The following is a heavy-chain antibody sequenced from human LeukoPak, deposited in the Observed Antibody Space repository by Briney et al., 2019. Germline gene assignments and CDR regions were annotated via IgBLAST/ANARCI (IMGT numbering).Heavy chain of an antibody. CDR3: ARALDYGDYFDY. V-gene: IGHV1-69*04. Sequence: ASVKVSCKASGGTFSSYAISWVRQASGQGLEWMGRIIPILGIANYAQKFQGRVTMTRDTSTSTVYMELSSLRSEDTAVYYCARALDYGDYFDYWGQGTLVTVSS. D-gene: IGHD4-17*01. J-gene: IGHJ4*02. CDR2: IIPILGIA. CDR1: GGTFSSYA.